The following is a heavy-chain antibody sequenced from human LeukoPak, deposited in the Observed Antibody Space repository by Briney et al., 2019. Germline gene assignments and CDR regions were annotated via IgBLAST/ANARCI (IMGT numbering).Heavy chain of an antibody. CDR3: ARGKGSSWYRD. Sequence: SETLSLTCAVYGGSFSGYYWSWIRQPPGKGLEWIGEINHSGSTNYNPSLKSRVTISVDTSKNQFSLKLSSVTAADTAVYYCARGKGSSWYRDWGQGTLVTVSS. J-gene: IGHJ4*02. V-gene: IGHV4-34*01. D-gene: IGHD6-13*01. CDR1: GGSFSGYY. CDR2: INHSGST.